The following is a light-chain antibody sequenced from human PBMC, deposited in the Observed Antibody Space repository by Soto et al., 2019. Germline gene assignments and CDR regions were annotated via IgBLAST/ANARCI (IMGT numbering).Light chain of an antibody. CDR1: QSVSSSY. CDR3: QQYGSSPTWT. CDR2: GAS. J-gene: IGKJ1*01. Sequence: EMVLTQSPGTLSLSPGERATLSRRASQSVSSSYLAWYQQKPGQAPRLLIYGASSRATGIPDRFSGSGSGTDFTLTNSRLEPEDFAVYYCQQYGSSPTWTFGQGTKVEIK. V-gene: IGKV3-20*01.